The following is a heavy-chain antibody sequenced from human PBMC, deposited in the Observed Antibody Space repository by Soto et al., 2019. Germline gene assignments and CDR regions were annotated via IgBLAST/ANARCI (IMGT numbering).Heavy chain of an antibody. J-gene: IGHJ6*02. Sequence: PGGSLRLSCAASGFTFSSYAMHWVRQAPGKGLEWVAVISYDGSNKYYADSVKGRFTISRDNSKNTLYLQMNSLRAEDTAVYYCARESIGDYDFWSGYYIYYYYYGMDVWGQGSTVTVSS. V-gene: IGHV3-30-3*01. CDR1: GFTFSSYA. CDR3: ARESIGDYDFWSGYYIYYYYYGMDV. CDR2: ISYDGSNK. D-gene: IGHD3-3*01.